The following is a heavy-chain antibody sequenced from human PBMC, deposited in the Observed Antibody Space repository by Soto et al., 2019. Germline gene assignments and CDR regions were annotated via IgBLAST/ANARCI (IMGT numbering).Heavy chain of an antibody. CDR2: TYYRSKWYS. CDR3: ARDRVVEMATVDLDY. D-gene: IGHD5-12*01. J-gene: IGHJ4*02. CDR1: GDSVASTSAA. V-gene: IGHV6-1*01. Sequence: SPTLSLTCGISGDSVASTSAAWNWIRQSPSRGLEWLGRTYYRSKWYSDYAVSVKGRRTIKPDTSKNQFSLQLNSVTPEDTAVYYCARDRVVEMATVDLDYWGQGTLVTVSS.